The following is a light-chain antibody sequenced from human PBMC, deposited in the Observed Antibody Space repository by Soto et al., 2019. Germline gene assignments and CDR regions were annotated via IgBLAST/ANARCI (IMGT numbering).Light chain of an antibody. J-gene: IGKJ1*01. CDR3: QQYNSYPCT. Sequence: DIQMTQPHSTLSASVGDRVTITCRAIQSISSWLAWYQQEPGKAPKLLIYKASSLESGVPSRFSGSGSGTEFTLTISSLQPDDFATYYCQQYNSYPCTFGQGTKV. V-gene: IGKV1-5*03. CDR1: QSISSW. CDR2: KAS.